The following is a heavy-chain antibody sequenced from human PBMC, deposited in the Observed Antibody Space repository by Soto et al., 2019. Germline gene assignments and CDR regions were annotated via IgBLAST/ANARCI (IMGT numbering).Heavy chain of an antibody. CDR3: ARDKRLYYDFWSGYYGYYYYGMDV. CDR2: IYYSGST. J-gene: IGHJ6*02. CDR1: GGSISSGGYY. V-gene: IGHV4-31*03. D-gene: IGHD3-3*01. Sequence: SETLSLTCTVSGGSISSGGYYWSWIRQHPGKGLEWIGYIYYSGSTYYNPSLKSRVTISVDTSKNQFSLKLSSVTAADTAVYYCARDKRLYYDFWSGYYGYYYYGMDVWGQGXTVTVSS.